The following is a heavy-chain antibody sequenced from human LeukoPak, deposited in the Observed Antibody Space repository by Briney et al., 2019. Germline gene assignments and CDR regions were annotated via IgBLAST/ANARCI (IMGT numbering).Heavy chain of an antibody. CDR3: ARGPDGDYYYYMDV. CDR2: ISSSSSTI. J-gene: IGHJ6*03. V-gene: IGHV3-48*04. Sequence: GGSLRLSCAASGFTFSSYSMNWVRQAPGKGLEWVSYISSSSSTIYYADSVKGRFTISRDNAKNSLYLQMNSLRAEDTAVYYCARGPDGDYYYYMDVWGKGTTVTVSS. CDR1: GFTFSSYS. D-gene: IGHD1-14*01.